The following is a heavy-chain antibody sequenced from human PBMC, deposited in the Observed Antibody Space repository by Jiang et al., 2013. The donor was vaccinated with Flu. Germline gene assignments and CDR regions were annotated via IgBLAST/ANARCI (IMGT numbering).Heavy chain of an antibody. V-gene: IGHV1-69*06. CDR1: GGTFSNFG. D-gene: IGHD4-11*01. Sequence: QLVESGAEVKKPGSSVKVSCKASGGTFSNFGISWVRQAPGQGLEWMGGIIPIFDTSNSAQKFQGRLTITADKSSSTAYMQLSSLTSEDTAVYYCARDHPEMTAVTTPFDLWGQGTLVTVSS. CDR3: ARDHPEMTAVTTPFDL. CDR2: IIPIFDTS. J-gene: IGHJ4*02.